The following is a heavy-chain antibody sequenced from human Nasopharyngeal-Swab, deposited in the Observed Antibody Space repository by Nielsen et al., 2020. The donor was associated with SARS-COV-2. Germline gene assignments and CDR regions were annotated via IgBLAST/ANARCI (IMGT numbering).Heavy chain of an antibody. Sequence: GSLRLSCAASGFTFSSYAMSWVRQAPGKGLEWVSAISGSGGSTYYADSVKGRFTISRDNSKNTLYLQMNSLRAEDTAVYYCARVPLAIFGVVTPSDYWGQGTLVTVSS. CDR2: ISGSGGST. CDR1: GFTFSSYA. CDR3: ARVPLAIFGVVTPSDY. V-gene: IGHV3-23*01. J-gene: IGHJ4*02. D-gene: IGHD3-3*01.